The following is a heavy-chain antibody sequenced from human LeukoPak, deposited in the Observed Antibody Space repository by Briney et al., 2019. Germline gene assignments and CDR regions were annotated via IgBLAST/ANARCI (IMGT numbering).Heavy chain of an antibody. Sequence: ASVKVSCKVSGYTLTELSMHWVRQAPGKGLEWMGGFDPEDGETIYAQKFQGRVTRTEDTSTDTAYMELSSLRSEDTAVYYCATVPPRYCSGGSCYPGSNWFDPWGQGTLVTVSS. CDR2: FDPEDGET. CDR1: GYTLTELS. V-gene: IGHV1-24*01. CDR3: ATVPPRYCSGGSCYPGSNWFDP. J-gene: IGHJ5*02. D-gene: IGHD2-15*01.